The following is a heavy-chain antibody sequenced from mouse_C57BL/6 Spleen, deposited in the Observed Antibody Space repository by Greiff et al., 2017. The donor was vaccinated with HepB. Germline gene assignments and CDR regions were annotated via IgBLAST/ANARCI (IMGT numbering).Heavy chain of an antibody. V-gene: IGHV1-53*01. D-gene: IGHD2-5*01. CDR2: INPSNGGT. CDR3: ARKRYSNYEGYFDV. J-gene: IGHJ1*03. Sequence: QVQLQQSGTELVKPGASVKLSCKASGYTFTSYWMHRVKQRPGQGLEWIGNINPSNGGTNYNEKFKSKATLTVDKSSSTAYMQLSSLTSEDSAVYYCARKRYSNYEGYFDVWGTGTTVTVSS. CDR1: GYTFTSYW.